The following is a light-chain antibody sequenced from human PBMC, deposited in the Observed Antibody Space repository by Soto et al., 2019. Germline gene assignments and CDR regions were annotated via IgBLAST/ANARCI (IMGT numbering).Light chain of an antibody. Sequence: DIQMTQSPSSLSASVGDRVTITCRASQGISNYLAWYQQKPGKVPKLLIYAASTLQSGVPSRFSRSGSGTDFTRTISSLPPEDVATYYYQKYNSAPRTFGQGTKVEIK. J-gene: IGKJ1*01. CDR2: AAS. CDR1: QGISNY. CDR3: QKYNSAPRT. V-gene: IGKV1-27*01.